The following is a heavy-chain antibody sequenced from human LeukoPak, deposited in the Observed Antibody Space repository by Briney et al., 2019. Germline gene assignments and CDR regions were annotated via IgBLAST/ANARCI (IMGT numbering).Heavy chain of an antibody. V-gene: IGHV1-69*05. CDR1: GGTFSSYA. J-gene: IGHJ5*02. CDR3: ARVRGYYGSGSYEGYNWFDP. CDR2: IIPIFGTA. D-gene: IGHD3-10*01. Sequence: ASVKVSCKASGGTFSSYAISWVRQAPGQGLEWMGGIIPIFGTANYAQKFQGRVTITTDESTSTAYMELSSLRSEDTAVYYCARVRGYYGSGSYEGYNWFDPWGQGTLVTVSS.